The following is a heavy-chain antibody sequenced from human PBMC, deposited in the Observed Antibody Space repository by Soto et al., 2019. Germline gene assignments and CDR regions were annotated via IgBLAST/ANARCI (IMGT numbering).Heavy chain of an antibody. D-gene: IGHD3-22*01. V-gene: IGHV4-30-2*01. CDR1: GGSISSGGYS. Sequence: QLQLQESGSGLVKPSQTLSLTCAVSGGSISSGGYSWSWIRQPPGKGLEWIGYIYHSGSTYYNPYLKSRVTRSVDRSKHQFSLKLSSVTAADTAVYYCARGMYYYDSSGYGMDVWGQGTTVTVSS. J-gene: IGHJ6*02. CDR3: ARGMYYYDSSGYGMDV. CDR2: IYHSGST.